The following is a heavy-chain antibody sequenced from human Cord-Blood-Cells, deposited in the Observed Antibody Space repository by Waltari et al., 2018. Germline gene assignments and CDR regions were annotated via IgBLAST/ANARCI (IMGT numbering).Heavy chain of an antibody. D-gene: IGHD6-13*01. CDR1: GGSFSGYY. J-gene: IGHJ5*02. CDR2: INPSGRT. Sequence: QVQLQQWGAGLLKPSETLSLTCAVYGGSFSGYYWSWIRQPPGRGMEWMGEINPSGRTNNSRPLKSGITISVDTSTSRFSRKLSSVTAADTAVYYCARRCPRSSWYGKGPWFDPWGQGTLVTVSS. V-gene: IGHV4-34*01. CDR3: ARRCPRSSWYGKGPWFDP.